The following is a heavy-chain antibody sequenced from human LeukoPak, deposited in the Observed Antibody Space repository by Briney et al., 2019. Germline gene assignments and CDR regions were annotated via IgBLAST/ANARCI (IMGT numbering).Heavy chain of an antibody. D-gene: IGHD3-22*01. CDR1: GFTFSSYG. CDR2: ISYDGSNK. Sequence: GGSLRLSCAASGFTFSSYGMHWVRQAPGKGLEWVAVISYDGSNKYYADSVKGRFTISRDNSKNTLYLQMNSLRAEDTAVYYCAKDWSHYDSSGCLDYWGQGTLVTVSS. CDR3: AKDWSHYDSSGCLDY. J-gene: IGHJ4*02. V-gene: IGHV3-30*18.